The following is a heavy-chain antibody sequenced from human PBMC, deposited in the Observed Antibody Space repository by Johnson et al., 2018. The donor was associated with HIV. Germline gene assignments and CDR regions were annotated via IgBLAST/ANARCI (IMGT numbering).Heavy chain of an antibody. D-gene: IGHD3-10*01. Sequence: QVQLVESGGGVVQPGRSLRLSCAASGFTFSSYAMHWVRQAPGKGLEWVAVISYDGSNKYFADSVKGRFFISSDNSKNSLYLQMNSLRAEDTAVYYCARDRGGPVRDDAFDIWGQGTMVTVSS. CDR1: GFTFSSYA. J-gene: IGHJ3*02. V-gene: IGHV3-30*04. CDR2: ISYDGSNK. CDR3: ARDRGGPVRDDAFDI.